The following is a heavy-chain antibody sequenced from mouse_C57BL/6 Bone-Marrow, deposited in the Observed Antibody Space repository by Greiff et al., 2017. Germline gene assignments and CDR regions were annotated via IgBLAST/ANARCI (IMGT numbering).Heavy chain of an antibody. CDR1: GYTFTDHI. CDR2: IYPVGGVT. V-gene: IGHV1-11*01. CDR3: GRERKEGAMDY. J-gene: IGHJ4*01. Sequence: QVQLQQSGAELASPGASVTLSCKASGYTFTDHILHWVKERPGQGLAWIGRIYPVGGVTNYNQMFMGKATFSVDRSSSTVYRVLNSLTAEEPAGYYCGRERKEGAMDYWGQGTSVNVSS.